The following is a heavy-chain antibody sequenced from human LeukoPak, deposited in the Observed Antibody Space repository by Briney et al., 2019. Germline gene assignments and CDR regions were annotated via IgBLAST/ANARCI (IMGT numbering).Heavy chain of an antibody. CDR3: ARSINGLWFGL. V-gene: IGHV3-7*01. CDR1: GFTFSSYW. D-gene: IGHD3-10*01. Sequence: AGGSLRLSCAASGFTFSSYWVSWVRQAPGKGLEWVANIKQDGSEKYYVDSVKGRFTISRDNAKNSLYLQMNSLRAEDTAVYYCARSINGLWFGLWGQGTLVTVSS. J-gene: IGHJ4*02. CDR2: IKQDGSEK.